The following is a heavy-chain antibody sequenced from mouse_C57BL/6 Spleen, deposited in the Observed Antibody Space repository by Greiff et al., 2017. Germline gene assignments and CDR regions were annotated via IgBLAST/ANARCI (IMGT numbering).Heavy chain of an antibody. V-gene: IGHV14-2*01. CDR2: IYPEDGAT. D-gene: IGHD3-3*01. J-gene: IGHJ2*01. CDR3: ARFGDPTFDY. CDR1: GFNIKDYY. Sequence: EVKLQESGAELVKPGASVKLSCTASGFNIKDYYMHWVQQRTEQGLEWIGRIYPEDGATKYAPQFQGKATITADTSANTAYLQLSSLTSADTAVYYCARFGDPTFDYWGQGTTLTVSS.